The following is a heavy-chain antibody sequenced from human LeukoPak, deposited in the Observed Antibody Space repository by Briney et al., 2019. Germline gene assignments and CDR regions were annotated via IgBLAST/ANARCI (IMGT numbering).Heavy chain of an antibody. J-gene: IGHJ5*02. V-gene: IGHV3-23*01. CDR3: ANDFWSGYYTSPWFDP. CDR2: ISGSGGST. Sequence: SGGSLRLSCAASGFTFSSYSMNWVRQAPGKGLEWVSAISGSGGSTYYADSVKGRFTISRDNSKNTLYLQMNSLRAEDTAVYYCANDFWSGYYTSPWFDPWGQGTLVTVSS. CDR1: GFTFSSYS. D-gene: IGHD3-3*01.